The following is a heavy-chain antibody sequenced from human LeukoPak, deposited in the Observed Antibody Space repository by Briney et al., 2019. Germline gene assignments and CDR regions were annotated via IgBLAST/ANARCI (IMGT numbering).Heavy chain of an antibody. CDR2: IIPILGIA. V-gene: IGHV1-69*02. D-gene: IGHD2-2*01. J-gene: IGHJ4*02. CDR1: GGTFSSYT. Sequence: SVKVPCKASGGTFSSYTISWVRQAPGQGLEWMGRIIPILGIANYAQKFQGRVTITADKSTSTAYMELSSLRSEDTAVYYCATYCSSTSCYDYWGQGTLVTVSS. CDR3: ATYCSSTSCYDY.